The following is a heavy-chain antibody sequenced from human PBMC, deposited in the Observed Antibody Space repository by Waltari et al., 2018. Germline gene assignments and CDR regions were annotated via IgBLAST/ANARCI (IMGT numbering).Heavy chain of an antibody. CDR3: TRGGGSYLINFDY. CDR2: IRSKAYGGTT. D-gene: IGHD1-26*01. Sequence: EVQLVESGGGLVQPGRSLRLSCTASGFTFVDYAMSWFRPAPGKGLEWVGFIRSKAYGGTTEYAASVKGRFTISRDDSKSIAYLQMNSLKTEDTAVYYCTRGGGSYLINFDYWGQGTLVTVSS. J-gene: IGHJ4*02. CDR1: GFTFVDYA. V-gene: IGHV3-49*03.